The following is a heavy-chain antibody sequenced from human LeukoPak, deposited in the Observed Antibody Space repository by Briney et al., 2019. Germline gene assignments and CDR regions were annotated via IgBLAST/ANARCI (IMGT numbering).Heavy chain of an antibody. CDR1: GFTFSSYG. J-gene: IGHJ3*02. CDR2: IWYDGSNK. CDR3: AKELAYDFWSGYYIGNAFDI. Sequence: PGGPLRLSCAASGFTFSSYGMHWVRQAPGKGLEWVAVIWYDGSNKYYADSVKGRFTISRDNSKNTLYLQMNSLRAEDTAVYYCAKELAYDFWSGYYIGNAFDIWGQGTMVTVSS. D-gene: IGHD3-3*01. V-gene: IGHV3-33*06.